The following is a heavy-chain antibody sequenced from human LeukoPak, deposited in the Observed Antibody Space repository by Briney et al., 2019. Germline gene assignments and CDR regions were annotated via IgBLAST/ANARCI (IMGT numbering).Heavy chain of an antibody. Sequence: GASVKVCCKASGYTFTGYYMHWVRQAPGQGLEWMGWINPNSGGTNYAQKFQGRVTMTRDTSISTACMELSRLRSDDTAVYYCASSDYYDCSGPDYWGQGTLVTVSS. CDR2: INPNSGGT. CDR3: ASSDYYDCSGPDY. CDR1: GYTFTGYY. J-gene: IGHJ4*02. D-gene: IGHD3-22*01. V-gene: IGHV1-2*02.